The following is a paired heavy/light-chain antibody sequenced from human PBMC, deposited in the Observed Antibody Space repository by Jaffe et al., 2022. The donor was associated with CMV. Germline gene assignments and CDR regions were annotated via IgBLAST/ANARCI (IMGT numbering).Light chain of an antibody. CDR3: QAWDSNTVV. CDR2: QDT. V-gene: IGLV3-1*01. Sequence: SYELTQPPSVSVSPGQTASITCSGDKLGDKYVCWYQQKPGQSPVLVVYQDTKRPSGIPERFSGSNSGNTATLTISGTQAMDEADYYCQAWDSNTVVFGGGTRLTVL. J-gene: IGLJ3*02. CDR1: KLGDKY.
Heavy chain of an antibody. J-gene: IGHJ6*03. D-gene: IGHD2-2*01. CDR2: IKSNADGGTT. CDR1: GFTFNNAW. CDR3: TTDLVVPPAPLNLYYYMDV. Sequence: EVQLVESGGGLVKPGGSLTLSCAASGFTFNNAWMNWVRQAPGKGLEWLGRIKSNADGGTTDYAAPVKGRFTISRDDSKNTLYLQMNSLKTEDTAVYYCTTDLVVPPAPLNLYYYMDVWGKGTTVTVSS. V-gene: IGHV3-15*01.